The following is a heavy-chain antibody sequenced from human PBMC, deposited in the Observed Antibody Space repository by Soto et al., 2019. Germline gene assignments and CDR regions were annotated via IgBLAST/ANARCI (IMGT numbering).Heavy chain of an antibody. CDR2: SA. J-gene: IGHJ5*02. CDR3: AREGPPDIAWFDP. V-gene: IGHV1-69*01. CDR1: GGTFSIYT. Sequence: QVQLVQSGAEVKKPGSSVKVSCTASGGTFSIYTISWVRQAPGQGLEWMGGSANSAQKFQGRLTVTADESTSTVYLELRSLTSEDTAVYYCAREGPPDIAWFDPWGQGTLVSVSS. D-gene: IGHD2-15*01.